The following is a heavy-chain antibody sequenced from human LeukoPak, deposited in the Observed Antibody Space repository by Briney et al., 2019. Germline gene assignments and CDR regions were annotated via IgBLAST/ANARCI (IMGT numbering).Heavy chain of an antibody. D-gene: IGHD2-21*01. CDR3: AKDIQGSY. Sequence: GGSLRLSCAASGFTFSSYGMTWVRQAPGKGLEWVSLVSSSGANTYYADSVKGRFTISRDNSKNTLYLQMNSLRAEDTAIYYCAKDIQGSYWGQGTLVAVSS. CDR2: VSSSGANT. V-gene: IGHV3-23*01. J-gene: IGHJ4*02. CDR1: GFTFSSYG.